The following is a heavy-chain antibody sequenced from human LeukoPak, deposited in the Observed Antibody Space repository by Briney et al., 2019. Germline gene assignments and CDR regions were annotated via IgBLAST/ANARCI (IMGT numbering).Heavy chain of an antibody. V-gene: IGHV4-4*07. Sequence: SGTLSLTCTVSGGSISSYYWSWIRQPAGKGLEWIGRIYTSGSTNYNPSLKSRVTMSVDTSKNQFSLKLSSVTAADTAVYYCARGQDYYDSSGYYLYYFDYWGQGTLVTVSS. CDR3: ARGQDYYDSSGYYLYYFDY. CDR2: IYTSGST. J-gene: IGHJ4*02. CDR1: GGSISSYY. D-gene: IGHD3-22*01.